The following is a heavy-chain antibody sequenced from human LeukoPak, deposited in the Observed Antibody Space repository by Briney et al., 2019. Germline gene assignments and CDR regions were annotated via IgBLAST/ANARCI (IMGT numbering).Heavy chain of an antibody. Sequence: GGSLRLSCAASGFTFSDYYMSWIRQAPGKGLEWVSYISSSGSTIYYADSVKGRFTISRDNAKNSLYLQMNSLRAEDTAVYYCARVYLPHIVYYGMDVWGQGTTVTVSS. CDR3: ARVYLPHIVYYGMDV. CDR2: ISSSGSTI. J-gene: IGHJ6*02. CDR1: GFTFSDYY. D-gene: IGHD2-21*01. V-gene: IGHV3-11*01.